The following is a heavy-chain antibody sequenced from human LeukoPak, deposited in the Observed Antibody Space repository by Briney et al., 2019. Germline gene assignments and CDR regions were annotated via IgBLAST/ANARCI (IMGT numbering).Heavy chain of an antibody. CDR1: GYSFTNYA. Sequence: GASVKVSCKASGYSFTNYAMNWVRQAPGQGLEFMGWIHPSTGNPAYAQGFSGRFVFSLDTSVTTTYLQISDLKAEDTAVYCARALDSLGGLSLPDYWGQGTLVTVSS. CDR2: IHPSTGNP. D-gene: IGHD3-16*02. V-gene: IGHV7-4-1*02. CDR3: ARALDSLGGLSLPDY. J-gene: IGHJ4*02.